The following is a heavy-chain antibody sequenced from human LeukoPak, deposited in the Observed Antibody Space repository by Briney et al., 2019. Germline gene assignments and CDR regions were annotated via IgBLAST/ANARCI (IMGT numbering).Heavy chain of an antibody. CDR3: AGRRGYSYGYLGY. V-gene: IGHV4-59*12. CDR2: IYYSGST. J-gene: IGHJ4*02. Sequence: SETLSLTCTVSGGSISSYYWSWIRQPPGKGLEWIGYIYYSGSTNYNPSLKSRVTISVDTSKNQFSLKLSSVTAADTAVYYCAGRRGYSYGYLGYWGQGTLVTVSS. D-gene: IGHD5-18*01. CDR1: GGSISSYY.